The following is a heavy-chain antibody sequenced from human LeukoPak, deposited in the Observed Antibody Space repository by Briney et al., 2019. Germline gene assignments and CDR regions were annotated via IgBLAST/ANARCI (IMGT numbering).Heavy chain of an antibody. CDR3: ANGYSSGGGFDY. Sequence: GGSLRLSCAASGFTFSSYAMSWVRQAPGKGLEWVSGISGSGGSTYYADSVKGRFTVSRDNSKNTLYLQMNSLRADDTAVYYCANGYSSGGGFDYWGQGTLVTVSS. CDR1: GFTFSSYA. CDR2: ISGSGGST. V-gene: IGHV3-23*01. D-gene: IGHD6-19*01. J-gene: IGHJ4*02.